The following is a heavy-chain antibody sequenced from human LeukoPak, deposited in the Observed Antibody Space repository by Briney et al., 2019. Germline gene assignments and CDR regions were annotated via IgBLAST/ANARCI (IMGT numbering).Heavy chain of an antibody. CDR2: ISGSSSNT. J-gene: IGHJ4*02. Sequence: GGSLRLSWAASGFTFSDFYMSWIRQAPGKGLESVSYISGSSSNTNYADSVKGRFTISRDNAKNSLYLQMNSLRPEDTAVYYCTRHPAEGDYWGQGTLVTVSS. V-gene: IGHV3-11*03. CDR3: TRHPAEGDY. D-gene: IGHD2-15*01. CDR1: GFTFSDFY.